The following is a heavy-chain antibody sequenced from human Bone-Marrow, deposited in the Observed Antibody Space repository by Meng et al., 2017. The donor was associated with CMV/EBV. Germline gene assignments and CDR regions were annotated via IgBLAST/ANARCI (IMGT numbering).Heavy chain of an antibody. CDR2: TIPIFNTP. Sequence: SVKVSCKASGGTFSSYGIIWVRQAPGQGLEWMGGTIPIFNTPNYAQKFQGRVTITTDESTTTAYMELSSLRSDDTAVYYCARDRTARPIIAVPGYYYGMDVCGQGTTVTVSS. CDR3: ARDRTARPIIAVPGYYYGMDV. D-gene: IGHD6-19*01. V-gene: IGHV1-69*05. CDR1: GGTFSSYG. J-gene: IGHJ6*02.